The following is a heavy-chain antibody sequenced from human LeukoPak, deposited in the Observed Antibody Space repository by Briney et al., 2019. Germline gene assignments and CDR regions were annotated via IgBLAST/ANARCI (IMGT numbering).Heavy chain of an antibody. J-gene: IGHJ4*02. Sequence: MHWVRQAPGQGLEWMGIINPSGGSTSYAQKFQGRVTMTRDTSTSTVYMELSSLRSEDAAVYYCARAALYSSGPVYFDYWGQGTLVTVSS. D-gene: IGHD6-19*01. CDR2: INPSGGST. CDR3: ARAALYSSGPVYFDY. V-gene: IGHV1-46*01.